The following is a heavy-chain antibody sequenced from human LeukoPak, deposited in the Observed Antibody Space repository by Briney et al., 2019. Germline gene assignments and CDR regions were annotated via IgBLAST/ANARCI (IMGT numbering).Heavy chain of an antibody. CDR1: GGSISSYY. Sequence: PSETLSLTCTVSGGSISSYYWSWIRQPPGKGLEWIGYIYYSGSINYNPSLKSRVTISVDTSKNQFSLKLSSVTAADTAVYYCARAGGYCSSTSCSHYSDYWGQGTLVTVSS. D-gene: IGHD2-2*01. CDR2: IYYSGSI. CDR3: ARAGGYCSSTSCSHYSDY. J-gene: IGHJ4*02. V-gene: IGHV4-59*01.